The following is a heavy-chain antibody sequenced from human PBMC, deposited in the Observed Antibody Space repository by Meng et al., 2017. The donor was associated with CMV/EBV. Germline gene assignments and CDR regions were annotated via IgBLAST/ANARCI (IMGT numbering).Heavy chain of an antibody. V-gene: IGHV3-74*01. CDR3: ARDKGSTGPPFDY. J-gene: IGHJ4*02. CDR2: INSDGSST. Sequence: CAASGFTFSSYWMRWVRQAPGKGLVWVSRINSDGSSTSYADYVKGRFTISRDNAKNTLYLQMNSLRAEDTAVYYCARDKGSTGPPFDYWGQGTLVTVSS. D-gene: IGHD2-2*01. CDR1: GFTFSSYW.